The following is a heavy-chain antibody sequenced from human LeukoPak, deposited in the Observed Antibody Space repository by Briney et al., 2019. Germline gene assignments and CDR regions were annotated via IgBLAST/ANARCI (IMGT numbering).Heavy chain of an antibody. CDR3: TTDRDYYGSGSYYDPFDY. D-gene: IGHD3-10*01. V-gene: IGHV3-15*01. CDR2: IKSKTDGGTT. CDR1: VFTFRNAW. J-gene: IGHJ4*02. Sequence: GGSRGPSCAPSVFTFRNAWMGWVPDAPGGGVEWVGRIKSKTDGGTTDYAAPVKGRFTISRDDSKNTLYLQMNSLKTEDTAVYYCTTDRDYYGSGSYYDPFDYWGQGTLVTVSS.